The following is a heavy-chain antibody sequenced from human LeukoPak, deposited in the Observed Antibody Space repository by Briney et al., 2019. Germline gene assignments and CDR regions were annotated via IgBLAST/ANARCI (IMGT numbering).Heavy chain of an antibody. Sequence: GGSLRLSCAASGFTFDDYAMHWVRQAPGKGLEWVSGISWNSGSIGYADSVKGRFTISRDNAKNTLYLQMNSLRAEDTAVYYCAKMEKDIVVVPAAICAFDIWGQGTMVTVSS. CDR2: ISWNSGSI. J-gene: IGHJ3*02. CDR3: AKMEKDIVVVPAAICAFDI. D-gene: IGHD2-2*01. CDR1: GFTFDDYA. V-gene: IGHV3-9*01.